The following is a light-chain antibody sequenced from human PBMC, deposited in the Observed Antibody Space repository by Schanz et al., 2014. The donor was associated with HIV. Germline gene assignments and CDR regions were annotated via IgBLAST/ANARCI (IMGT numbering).Light chain of an antibody. V-gene: IGKV3-20*01. CDR1: QRLSSSY. J-gene: IGKJ4*01. CDR3: QHYGDSRGT. Sequence: DIVLTQSPDTLSVPPGERATLSCRASQRLSSSYLAWYQQKRDQPPRLVIYATSTRAAGIPDRFSGTGSGTDFTLTISGLEPEDFAVYYCQHYGDSRGTFGGGTEVDIK. CDR2: ATS.